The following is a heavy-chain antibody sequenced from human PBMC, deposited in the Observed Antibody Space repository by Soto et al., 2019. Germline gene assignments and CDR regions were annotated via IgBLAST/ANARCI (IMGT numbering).Heavy chain of an antibody. CDR1: GFTFSDYY. V-gene: IGHV3-11*01. CDR2: ISSSGSII. J-gene: IGHJ4*02. Sequence: XGSLTLSCAASGFTFSDYYRSWIRQAPGKGLEWVSYISSSGSIIYYADSVKGRFTISRDNAKNSLYLQMNSLRAEDTAVYYCARHLGSYDSDGYFDYWGQGTLVTVSS. CDR3: ARHLGSYDSDGYFDY. D-gene: IGHD3-22*01.